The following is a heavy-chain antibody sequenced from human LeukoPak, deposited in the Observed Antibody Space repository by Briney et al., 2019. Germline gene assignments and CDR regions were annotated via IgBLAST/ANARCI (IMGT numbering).Heavy chain of an antibody. D-gene: IGHD4-17*01. V-gene: IGHV4-31*03. CDR2: IYYSGST. J-gene: IGHJ6*03. CDR3: ARVDGDYGDYYYYMDV. CDR1: GGSIGNGGYY. Sequence: PSETLSLTCTVSGGSIGNGGYYWSWIRQHPGKGLEWIGYIYYSGSTYYNPFLNSRVTISVDTSENQFSLKLSSVTAADTAVYYCARVDGDYGDYYYYMDVWGKGTTVTVSS.